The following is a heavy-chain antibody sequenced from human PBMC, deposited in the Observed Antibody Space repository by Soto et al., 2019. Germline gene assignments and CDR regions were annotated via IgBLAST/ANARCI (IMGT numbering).Heavy chain of an antibody. CDR2: ISSSSSYI. D-gene: IGHD3-22*01. V-gene: IGHV3-21*01. Sequence: GGSLRLSCAASGFTFSSYSMNWVRQAPGKGLEWVSSISSSSSYIYYADSVKGRFTISRDNAKNSLYLQMNSLRAEETAVYYCAREGDYYDSSGYYYKGYYFDYWGQGTLVTVSS. J-gene: IGHJ4*02. CDR3: AREGDYYDSSGYYYKGYYFDY. CDR1: GFTFSSYS.